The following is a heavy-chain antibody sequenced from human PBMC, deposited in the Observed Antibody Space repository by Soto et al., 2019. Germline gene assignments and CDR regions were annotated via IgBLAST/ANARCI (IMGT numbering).Heavy chain of an antibody. CDR2: IYYSGST. D-gene: IGHD6-6*01. Sequence: LSLTCTVSGGSISSGGYYWSWIRQHPGKGLEWIGYIYYSGSTYYNPSLKSRVTISVDTSKNQFSLKLSSVTAADTAVYYCARDSSSSVWGYYYGMDVWGQGTTVTVSS. CDR1: GGSISSGGYY. V-gene: IGHV4-31*03. CDR3: ARDSSSSVWGYYYGMDV. J-gene: IGHJ6*02.